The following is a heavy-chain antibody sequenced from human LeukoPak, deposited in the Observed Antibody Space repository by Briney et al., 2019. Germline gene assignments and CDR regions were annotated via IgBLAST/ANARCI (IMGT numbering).Heavy chain of an antibody. J-gene: IGHJ4*02. Sequence: SVKVSCKASGGTFITYAVNWVRQAPGQGLEWMGGIIPLFGTANYAQKFQARVTITTDESTSTAYMELSSLRSEDTAIYYCARVFARGGEFSGSYYYYWGQGTLVTVSS. CDR3: ARVFARGGEFSGSYYYY. CDR2: IIPLFGTA. CDR1: GGTFITYA. V-gene: IGHV1-69*05. D-gene: IGHD3-10*01.